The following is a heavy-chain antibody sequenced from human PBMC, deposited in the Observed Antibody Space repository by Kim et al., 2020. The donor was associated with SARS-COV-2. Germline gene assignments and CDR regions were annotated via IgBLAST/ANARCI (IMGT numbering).Heavy chain of an antibody. V-gene: IGHV3-74*01. J-gene: IGHJ4*02. D-gene: IGHD3-16*01. CDR3: ARDLMIRGGIDS. Sequence: YADFVKGRFTISRDNAKNTLYLEMNSLRDEDTAVYYCARDLMIRGGIDSWGQGSLVTVS.